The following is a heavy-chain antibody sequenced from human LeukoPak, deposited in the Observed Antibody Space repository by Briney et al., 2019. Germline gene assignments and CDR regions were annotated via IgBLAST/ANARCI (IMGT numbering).Heavy chain of an antibody. D-gene: IGHD1-14*01. V-gene: IGHV4-4*07. CDR3: EREGATVITRAFDF. CDR1: GGAISGYY. CDR2: VYGSGTT. Sequence: SETLSLTCTVSGGAISGYYWNWIRQPAGKGLEWIGRVYGSGTTNYNPSLKSRVTMSIDTPKSQVSLNLDSVTAADTAVYYCEREGATVITRAFDFWGQGTLVTVSS. J-gene: IGHJ4*02.